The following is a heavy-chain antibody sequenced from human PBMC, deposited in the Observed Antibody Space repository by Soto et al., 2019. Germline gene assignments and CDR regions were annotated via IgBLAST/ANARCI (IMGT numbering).Heavy chain of an antibody. J-gene: IGHJ4*02. D-gene: IGHD2-15*01. Sequence: GGSLRLSCAASGFTFSTYSMNWVRQAPGKGLEWVSSISSSSSYIYYADSVKGRFTISRDNAKNSLYLQINSLRAEDTAVYYCARAEYCSGGSCYCVYWGQGTLVTVSS. CDR1: GFTFSTYS. V-gene: IGHV3-21*01. CDR2: ISSSSSYI. CDR3: ARAEYCSGGSCYCVY.